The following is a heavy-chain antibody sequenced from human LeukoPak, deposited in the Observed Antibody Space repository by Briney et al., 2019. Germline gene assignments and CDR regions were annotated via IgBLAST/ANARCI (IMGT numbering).Heavy chain of an antibody. CDR3: ARDGGGWYQAFNFDY. CDR1: GDSVSSNSAT. CDR2: TYYRSKWYN. Sequence: SQTLSLTCAISGDSVSSNSATWNWIRQSPSRGLEWLGRTYYRSKWYNDYALSVKSRININPDTSKNQFSLQLNSVTPDDTAVYYCARDGGGWYQAFNFDYWGQGTLVTVSS. J-gene: IGHJ4*02. D-gene: IGHD6-19*01. V-gene: IGHV6-1*01.